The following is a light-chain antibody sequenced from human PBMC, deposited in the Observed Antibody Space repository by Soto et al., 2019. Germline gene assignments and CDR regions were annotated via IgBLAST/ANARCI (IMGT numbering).Light chain of an antibody. J-gene: IGKJ5*01. CDR3: QQYNNWPPT. CDR1: QSVSRY. V-gene: IGKV3-15*01. Sequence: EIVLTQSPATLSLSPGERATLSCRASQSVSRYLAWYQQKPGQAPRLLIYGTSTKATGIPAMFSGRGSGTEFTLTISSLQSEDFAVYYCQQYNNWPPTFGPGTRREIK. CDR2: GTS.